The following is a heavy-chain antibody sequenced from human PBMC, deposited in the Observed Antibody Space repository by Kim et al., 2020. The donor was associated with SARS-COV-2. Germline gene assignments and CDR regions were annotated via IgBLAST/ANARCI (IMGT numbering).Heavy chain of an antibody. Sequence: SETLSLTCTVSGGSISSSSYYWGWIRQPPGKGLEWIGSIYYSGSTYYNPSLKSRVTISVDTSKNQFSLKLSSVTAADTAVYYCARRGQIAAAGHFDYWG. CDR2: IYYSGST. J-gene: IGHJ4*01. CDR1: GGSISSSSYY. D-gene: IGHD6-13*01. CDR3: ARRGQIAAAGHFDY. V-gene: IGHV4-39*01.